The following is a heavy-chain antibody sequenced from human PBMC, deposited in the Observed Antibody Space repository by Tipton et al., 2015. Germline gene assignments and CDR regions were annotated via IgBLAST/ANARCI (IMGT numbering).Heavy chain of an antibody. D-gene: IGHD6-13*01. J-gene: IGHJ4*02. CDR2: VYYTGST. V-gene: IGHV4-61*01. CDR3: ARGAGNSSTWDFDY. Sequence: GLVKPSETLSLTCTVSGGSVSSATYYWSWVRQPPGKGLEWIAYVYYTGSTNYSPALKSRLTISMDTSKNQFSLKLSSVTAADTAVYYCARGAGNSSTWDFDYWGQGSLVTVSS. CDR1: GGSVSSATYY.